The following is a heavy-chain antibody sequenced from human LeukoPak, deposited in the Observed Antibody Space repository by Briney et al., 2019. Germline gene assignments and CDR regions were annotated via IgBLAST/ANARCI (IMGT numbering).Heavy chain of an antibody. CDR1: GYTFTSYG. CDR3: ARDVYTSGWRYFDL. V-gene: IGHV1-18*01. J-gene: IGHJ2*01. D-gene: IGHD6-19*01. Sequence: ASVKVSCKASGYTFTSYGISWVRQAPGQGLEWMGWISAYNGNTNYAQKLQGRVTMTTDTSTSTAYMEMNRLTYDDTAIYYCARDVYTSGWRYFDLWGHGTLVTVSS. CDR2: ISAYNGNT.